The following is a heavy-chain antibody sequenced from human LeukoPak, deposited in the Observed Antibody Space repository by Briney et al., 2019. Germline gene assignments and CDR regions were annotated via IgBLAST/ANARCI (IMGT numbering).Heavy chain of an antibody. D-gene: IGHD5-24*01. CDR1: GFTFSSYG. J-gene: IGHJ4*02. V-gene: IGHV3-30*18. CDR3: AKDEGDGYNLAY. Sequence: PGRSLRLSCAASGFTFSSYGMHRVRQAPGKGLEWVAVISYDGSNKYYADSVKGRFTISRDNSKNTLYLQMNSLRAEDTAVYYCAKDEGDGYNLAYWGQGTLVTVSS. CDR2: ISYDGSNK.